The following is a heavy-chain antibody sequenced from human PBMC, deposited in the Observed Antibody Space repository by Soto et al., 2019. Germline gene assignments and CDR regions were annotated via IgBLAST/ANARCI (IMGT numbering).Heavy chain of an antibody. CDR2: ISAYNGNT. V-gene: IGHV1-18*01. J-gene: IGHJ6*02. Sequence: QVQLVQSGAEVKKPGASVKVSCKASGYTFTSYGISWVRQAPGQGLEWMGWISAYNGNTNYAQKLQGRVTMTTDTSTSTAYMELRRLRSDDTAVYYCARDLGAIYDILTGYGMDVWGQGTTVTVSS. CDR3: ARDLGAIYDILTGYGMDV. D-gene: IGHD3-9*01. CDR1: GYTFTSYG.